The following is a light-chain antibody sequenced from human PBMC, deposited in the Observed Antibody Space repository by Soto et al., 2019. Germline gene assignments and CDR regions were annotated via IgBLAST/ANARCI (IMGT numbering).Light chain of an antibody. V-gene: IGLV4-69*01. Sequence: QSVLTQSPSASASLGASVKVTCTLSSGHSRHAIAWHQQQPEKGPRFLMKLNSDGTHSKGDGIPDRFSGSSSGAERYLTIPSLQSEDESDYCCQTWDTGIPVFGGGTKLTVL. J-gene: IGLJ2*01. CDR3: QTWDTGIPV. CDR2: LNSDGTH. CDR1: SGHSRHA.